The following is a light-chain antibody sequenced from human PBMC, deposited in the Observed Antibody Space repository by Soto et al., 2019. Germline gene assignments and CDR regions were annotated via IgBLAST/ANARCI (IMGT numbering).Light chain of an antibody. J-gene: IGLJ2*01. Sequence: QSALTQPASVSGSPGQSITISCTGTSSDVGSYNLVSWYQQHPGRAPKLMIYEVSKRPSGVSNRFSASKSGNTASLTISGLQADDEADYYCCSYAPSRVFGGGTKLTVL. CDR1: SSDVGSYNL. V-gene: IGLV2-23*02. CDR3: CSYAPSRV. CDR2: EVS.